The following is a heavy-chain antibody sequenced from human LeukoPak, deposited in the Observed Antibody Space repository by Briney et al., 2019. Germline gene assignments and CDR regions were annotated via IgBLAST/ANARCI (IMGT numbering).Heavy chain of an antibody. CDR3: ARQMVAAAPFDP. CDR1: GSTFTSYW. V-gene: IGHV5-51*01. J-gene: IGHJ5*02. CDR2: IYPGDSDT. D-gene: IGHD6-13*01. Sequence: GGSLQISCQGSGSTFTSYWIGWVRQVPGKGVEWMGIIYPGDSDTRYSPSFQGQVTISVDKSISTAYLQWSSLKASDTAMYYCARQMVAAAPFDPWGQGTLVTVSS.